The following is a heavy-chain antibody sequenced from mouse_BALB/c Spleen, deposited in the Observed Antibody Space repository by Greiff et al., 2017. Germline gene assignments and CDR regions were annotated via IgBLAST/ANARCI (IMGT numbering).Heavy chain of an antibody. CDR3: ARQDGNSFAY. CDR1: GFTFSSYG. D-gene: IGHD2-1*01. V-gene: IGHV5-6*01. Sequence: EVQVVESGGDLVKPGGSLKLSCAASGFTFSSYGMSWVRQTPDKRLEWVATISSGGSYTYYPDSVKGRFTISRDNAKNTLYLQMSSLKSEDTAMYYCARQDGNSFAYWGQGTLVTVSA. CDR2: ISSGGSYT. J-gene: IGHJ3*01.